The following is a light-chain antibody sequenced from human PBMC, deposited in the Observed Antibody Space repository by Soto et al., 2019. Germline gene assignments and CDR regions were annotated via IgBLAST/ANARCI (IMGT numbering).Light chain of an antibody. Sequence: IVMTQSPATLSVSPGGRASLSCRASQSVSNNLAWYQQKPGQAPRLLIYGASTRAAGIPGRFSGSGSGTEVTHIIVSLQSDDFAVYYCQQYHNAGSTFGQGTKVEI. CDR1: QSVSNN. J-gene: IGKJ1*01. V-gene: IGKV3-15*01. CDR3: QQYHNAGST. CDR2: GAS.